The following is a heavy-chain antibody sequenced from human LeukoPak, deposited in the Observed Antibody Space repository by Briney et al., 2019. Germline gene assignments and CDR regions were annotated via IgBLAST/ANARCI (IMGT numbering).Heavy chain of an antibody. V-gene: IGHV4-39*01. CDR2: IYYSGSI. D-gene: IGHD4/OR15-4a*01. CDR1: GGSISSSSYY. Sequence: SETLSLTCTFPGGSISSSSYYWGWIRHPPGKGLEWIGSIYYSGSIYYNPSLKSRVTISVDTSNNHLSRELIYVSDSDMAVYYCARHEYGHLDYWGQGTLVTVSS. J-gene: IGHJ4*02. CDR3: ARHEYGHLDY.